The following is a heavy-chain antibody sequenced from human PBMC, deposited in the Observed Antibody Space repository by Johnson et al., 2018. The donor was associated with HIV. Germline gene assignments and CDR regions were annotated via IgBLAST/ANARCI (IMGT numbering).Heavy chain of an antibody. Sequence: QVQLVESGGSMVRPGGSRRLSCAVSGFTFDDYGMRWVRQAPGKGLEWVAVISYDGSNKYYADSVKGRLTISRDNSKNTLYLQMNSRRAEDTAVYYCARSWELGETAFDIWGQGTMVTVSS. V-gene: IGHV3-30*03. J-gene: IGHJ3*02. CDR2: ISYDGSNK. D-gene: IGHD1-26*01. CDR1: GFTFDDYG. CDR3: ARSWELGETAFDI.